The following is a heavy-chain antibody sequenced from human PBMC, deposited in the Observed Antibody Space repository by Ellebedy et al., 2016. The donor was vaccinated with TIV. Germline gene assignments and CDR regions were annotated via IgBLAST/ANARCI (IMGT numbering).Heavy chain of an antibody. J-gene: IGHJ6*02. CDR1: GYTFTGYG. CDR3: ARGRSGSGSYYNYFGMDV. V-gene: IGHV1-18*04. D-gene: IGHD1-26*01. CDR2: ISPYNGNT. Sequence: AASVKVSCKASGYTFTGYGISWLPHAPGHGLEWTGWISPYNGNTNFAQKVQGRVTMTTDTSTSTAYMELRSLRSDDTAVYYCARGRSGSGSYYNYFGMDVWGQGTTVTVSS.